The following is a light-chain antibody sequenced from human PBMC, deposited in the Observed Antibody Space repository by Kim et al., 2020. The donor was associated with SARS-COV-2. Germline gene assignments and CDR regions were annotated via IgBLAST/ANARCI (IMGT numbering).Light chain of an antibody. CDR3: QQYGSSPYT. CDR1: QSVSSSY. J-gene: IGKJ2*01. V-gene: IGKV3-20*01. CDR2: GAS. Sequence: LSPGERATLSCRASQSVSSSYLAWYQQKPGQAPRLLIYGASSRATGIPDRFSGSGSGTDFTLTSSRLEPEDFAVYYCQQYGSSPYTFGQGTKLEI.